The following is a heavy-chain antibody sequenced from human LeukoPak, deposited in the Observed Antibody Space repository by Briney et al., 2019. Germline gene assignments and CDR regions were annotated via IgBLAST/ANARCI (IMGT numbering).Heavy chain of an antibody. CDR1: GFTFSGYG. CDR2: ISYDGKDK. V-gene: IGHV3-30*18. Sequence: PGGSLRLSCAASGFTFSGYGMHWVRQAPGKGLEWVAVISYDGKDKYYADSMKGRFTISRDNSKNTLYLQMNSLRAEDTAVYFCAKDTSSWYYFDYWGQGTLVTVFS. CDR3: AKDTSSWYYFDY. J-gene: IGHJ4*02. D-gene: IGHD6-13*01.